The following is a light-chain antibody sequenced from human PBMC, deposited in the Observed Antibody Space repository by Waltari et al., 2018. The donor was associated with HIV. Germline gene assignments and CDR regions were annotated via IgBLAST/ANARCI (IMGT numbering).Light chain of an antibody. V-gene: IGLV2-23*02. Sequence: QSALTQPASVSGSPGPSLTISSTGTLRDVGSSNVVSWYPQHPGKAPKLMIYEVTKRPSGVSNRFSGSKSGNTASLTISGLQAEDEAYYYCCSYAGRSTHGFGTGTKVTVL. J-gene: IGLJ1*01. CDR2: EVT. CDR3: CSYAGRSTHG. CDR1: LRDVGSSNV.